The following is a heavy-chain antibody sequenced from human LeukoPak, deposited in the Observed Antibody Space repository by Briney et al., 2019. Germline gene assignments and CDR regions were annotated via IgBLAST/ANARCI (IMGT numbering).Heavy chain of an antibody. Sequence: PGGSLRLSCAASGFTVSSNYMSWVRQAPGKGLEWVSVIYSGGSTYYADSVKGRFTISRDNSNNTLYLQMSSLRAEDTAVYYCVKDSAPYSSGWGFDYWGQGTLVTVSS. V-gene: IGHV3-66*01. CDR3: VKDSAPYSSGWGFDY. CDR2: IYSGGST. D-gene: IGHD6-19*01. CDR1: GFTVSSNY. J-gene: IGHJ4*02.